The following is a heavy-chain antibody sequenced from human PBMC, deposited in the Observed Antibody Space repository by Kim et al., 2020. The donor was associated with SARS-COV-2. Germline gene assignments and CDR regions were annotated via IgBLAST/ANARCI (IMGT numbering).Heavy chain of an antibody. J-gene: IGHJ6*02. CDR3: ARDKNVWELHYYGMDV. CDR1: GFTFSSYW. D-gene: IGHD1-26*01. CDR2: IKQDGSEK. Sequence: GGSLRLSCAASGFTFSSYWMSWVRQAPGKGLEWVANIKQDGSEKYYVDSVKGRFTISRDNAKNSLYLQMNSLRAEDTAVYYCARDKNVWELHYYGMDVWGQGTTITVSS. V-gene: IGHV3-7*03.